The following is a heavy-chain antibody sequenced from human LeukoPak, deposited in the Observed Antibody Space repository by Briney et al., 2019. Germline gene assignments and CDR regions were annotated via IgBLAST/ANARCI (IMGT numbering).Heavy chain of an antibody. CDR3: AKFSAAGHY. CDR1: GFKFSDHY. V-gene: IGHV3-72*01. J-gene: IGHJ4*02. Sequence: GGSLRLSCAASGFKFSDHYIDWVRQAPGKGLEWVGRSRNKASSYTTEYAASVEGRFTISRDVSESSLYLQMNSLRAEDTAVYYCAKFSAAGHYWGQGTLVTVSS. D-gene: IGHD6-13*01. CDR2: SRNKASSYTT.